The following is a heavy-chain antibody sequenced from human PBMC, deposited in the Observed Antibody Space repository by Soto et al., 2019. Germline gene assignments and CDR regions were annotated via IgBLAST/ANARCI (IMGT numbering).Heavy chain of an antibody. V-gene: IGHV3-23*01. J-gene: IGHJ4*02. Sequence: GGSLRLSCAASGFSFGGFGLSWVRQAPGKGLEWVSTISGSDGKTFYADSVKGRFSISRDTSQSTLYLQMNSLRADDTAMYYCARWSYLDYWGQGTRVTVSS. D-gene: IGHD3-3*01. CDR1: GFSFGGFG. CDR3: ARWSYLDY. CDR2: ISGSDGKT.